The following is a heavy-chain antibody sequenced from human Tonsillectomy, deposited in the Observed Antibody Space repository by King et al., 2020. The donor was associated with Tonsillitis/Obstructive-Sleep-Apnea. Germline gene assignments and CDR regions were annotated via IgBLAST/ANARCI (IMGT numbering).Heavy chain of an antibody. D-gene: IGHD2-2*01. J-gene: IGHJ6*03. CDR1: GGSFSGYY. V-gene: IGHV4-34*01. Sequence: QVQLQQWGAGLLKPSETLSLTCAVYGGSFSGYYWSWIRQPPGKGLEWIGEINHSGSTNYNPSLKSRVTISVDTSKNQFSLKLSSVTAADTAVYYCAGGVPASIHDYYYYYMDGWGKGTTVTVSS. CDR2: INHSGST. CDR3: AGGVPASIHDYYYYYMDG.